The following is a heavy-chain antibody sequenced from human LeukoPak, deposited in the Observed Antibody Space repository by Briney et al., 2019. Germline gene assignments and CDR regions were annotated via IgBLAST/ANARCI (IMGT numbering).Heavy chain of an antibody. V-gene: IGHV3-49*04. CDR2: IRSKGYGGTT. CDR3: TSVPLWSAYYSLDY. D-gene: IGHD3-3*01. CDR1: GFIFGDYA. J-gene: IGHJ4*02. Sequence: PGGSLRLSCTASGFIFGDYAMGWVRLAPGKGLEWVGFIRSKGYGGTTEYAASVKGRFTISRDDSKSIAYLQMNSLKTEDTAVYYCTSVPLWSAYYSLDYWGQGTLVTVSS.